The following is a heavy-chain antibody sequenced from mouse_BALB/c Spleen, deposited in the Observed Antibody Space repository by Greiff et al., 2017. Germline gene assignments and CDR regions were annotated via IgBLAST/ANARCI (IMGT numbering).Heavy chain of an antibody. J-gene: IGHJ2*01. D-gene: IGHD1-1*01. V-gene: IGHV1-54*01. CDR3: ARSFITTVVAQDY. Sequence: QVQLKESGAELVRPGTSVKVSCKASGYAFTNYLIEWVKQRPGQGLEWIGVINPGSGGTNYNEKFKGKATLTADKSSSTAYMQLSSLTSDDSAVYFCARSFITTVVAQDYWGQGTTLTVSS. CDR1: GYAFTNYL. CDR2: INPGSGGT.